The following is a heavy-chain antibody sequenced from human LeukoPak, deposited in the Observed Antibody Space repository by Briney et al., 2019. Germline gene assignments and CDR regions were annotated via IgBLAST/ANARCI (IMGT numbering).Heavy chain of an antibody. CDR3: ARDLFDY. CDR2: IKQDGSGE. V-gene: IGHV3-7*01. Sequence: GGSLRLSCAVSGFTISNYWMSWVRQAPGKGLEWVAHIKQDGSGEFYVDSVKGRFTISRDSAKNSLYLQMNSLRDEDTAVYYCARDLFDYWGQGTLVTVSS. J-gene: IGHJ4*02. CDR1: GFTISNYW.